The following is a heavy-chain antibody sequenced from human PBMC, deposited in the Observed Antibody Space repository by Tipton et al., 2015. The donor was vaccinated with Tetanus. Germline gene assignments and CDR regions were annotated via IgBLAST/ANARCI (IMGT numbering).Heavy chain of an antibody. J-gene: IGHJ3*02. D-gene: IGHD3-22*01. CDR2: IYPGDSDP. Sequence: QLVQSGAEVKKPGESLKISCKGSGYSFTSYWIGWVRQMPGQGMEWMGIIYPGDSDPRYSPSFQGQVTISADKSIRPAYLQWSSLKASDTAMYYCARHTVVAGAFDIWGQGTMVTVSS. CDR3: ARHTVVAGAFDI. V-gene: IGHV5-51*01. CDR1: GYSFTSYW.